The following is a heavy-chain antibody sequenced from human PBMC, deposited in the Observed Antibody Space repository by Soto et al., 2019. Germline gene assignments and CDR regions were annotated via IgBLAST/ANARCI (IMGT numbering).Heavy chain of an antibody. CDR3: GRDDNYGTSAIDY. Sequence: QVQLQESGPGLVKPSETLSLTCTVSGGSINSGDYYWSWIRQPPGKGLEWIGYINYSGTTYYKPSLKSRVTISVDTSKNQFSLRLSSVTAADTAVYYCGRDDNYGTSAIDYWGRGTLVTVSS. J-gene: IGHJ4*02. D-gene: IGHD3-22*01. CDR2: INYSGTT. CDR1: GGSINSGDYY. V-gene: IGHV4-30-4*01.